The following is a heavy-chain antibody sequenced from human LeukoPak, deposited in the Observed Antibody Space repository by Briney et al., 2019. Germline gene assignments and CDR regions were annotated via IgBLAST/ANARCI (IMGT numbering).Heavy chain of an antibody. D-gene: IGHD3-16*01. J-gene: IGHJ4*01. CDR2: IWYDGTEK. V-gene: IGHV3-33*01. CDR3: ARESGVNSYVSTNYFDN. CDR1: GFTFSSYG. Sequence: GGSLRLSCAASGFTFSSYGMHWVRQAPGKGLEWVAVIWYDGTEKDYADSVKGRFTISRDNSKNTLYLQLNSLRAEDTAVYYCARESGVNSYVSTNYFDNWGKEPRSPPPQ.